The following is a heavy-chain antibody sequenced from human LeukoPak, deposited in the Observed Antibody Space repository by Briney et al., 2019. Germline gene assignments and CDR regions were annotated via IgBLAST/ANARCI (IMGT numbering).Heavy chain of an antibody. D-gene: IGHD2-15*01. CDR1: GFTFSGSW. J-gene: IGHJ4*02. CDR2: MKVDGSET. CDR3: SNSLNY. Sequence: GGSLRLSCVDSGFTFSGSWMDWVRQAPGKGVEWVADMKVDGSETYYVDSAKGRFTISRDNAKSSLYLQMDSLRVEDTAIYYCSNSLNYWGQGTLVTVSS. V-gene: IGHV3-7*01.